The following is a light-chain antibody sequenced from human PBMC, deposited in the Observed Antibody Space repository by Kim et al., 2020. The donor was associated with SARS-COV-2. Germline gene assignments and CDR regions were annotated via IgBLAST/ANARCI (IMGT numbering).Light chain of an antibody. CDR1: NIGIKS. Sequence: PGKTPSITCGADNIGIKSVYWYQPRPGQAPVVVIYFDNDRPSGTPERFSGSNSGNTATLPISRVEAGDEAEYYCQVWDTISGHVVFGGGTQLTVL. CDR3: QVWDTISGHVV. V-gene: IGLV3-21*04. J-gene: IGLJ2*01. CDR2: FDN.